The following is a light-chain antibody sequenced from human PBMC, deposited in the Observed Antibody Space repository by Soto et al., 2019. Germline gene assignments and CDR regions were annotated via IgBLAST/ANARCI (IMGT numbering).Light chain of an antibody. CDR1: QTISSW. CDR3: HQSFTILPT. V-gene: IGKV1-5*01. J-gene: IGKJ4*01. Sequence: DIQMTQSPSTLSGSVGDRVTITCRASQTISSWLAWYQQKPGKAPKLLISAASTLQGDVPSRFSGSGSGTDFTLTITGLQHEDFATYYCHQSFTILPTFGGGTRLEI. CDR2: AAS.